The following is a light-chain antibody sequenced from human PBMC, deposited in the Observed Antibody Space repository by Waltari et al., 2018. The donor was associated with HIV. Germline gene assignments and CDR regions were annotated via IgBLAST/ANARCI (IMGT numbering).Light chain of an antibody. Sequence: QSVLTQPPSASGTPGQRVTISCSGSNSNIRSNTVNWYQQLPGTAPKLLIYTNNQRPSGVPDRFSGSKSGTSPSLAISRLQSEDEADYYCAAWDDSLNGVVFGGGTRLTVL. V-gene: IGLV1-44*01. CDR3: AAWDDSLNGVV. J-gene: IGLJ3*02. CDR2: TNN. CDR1: NSNIRSNT.